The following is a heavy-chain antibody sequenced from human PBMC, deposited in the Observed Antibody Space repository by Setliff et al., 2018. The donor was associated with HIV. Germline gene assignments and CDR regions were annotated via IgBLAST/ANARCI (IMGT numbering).Heavy chain of an antibody. CDR3: AKGAGFYGDYTFDY. CDR1: GASISSHY. J-gene: IGHJ4*02. V-gene: IGHV4-59*11. Sequence: LSLTCTVSGASISSHYWSWIRQSPGRELEWIGYIYSTGSTNYNPSLQSRVSISMDASKNKFSLKVTSVASADTAVYYCAKGAGFYGDYTFDYWGQGHLVTVSS. CDR2: IYSTGST. D-gene: IGHD4-17*01.